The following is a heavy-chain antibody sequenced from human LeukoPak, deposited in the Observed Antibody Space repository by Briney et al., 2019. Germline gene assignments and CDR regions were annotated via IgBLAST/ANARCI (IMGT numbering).Heavy chain of an antibody. CDR1: GGSISSGSYY. D-gene: IGHD3-3*01. V-gene: IGHV4-61*02. CDR3: ARGAGITIFGVVTTFDY. CDR2: IYTSGST. Sequence: SETLSLTCTVSGGSISSGSYYWSWIRQPAGKGLEWIGRIYTSGSTNYNPSLKSRVTISVDTSKNQFSLKLSSVTAADTAVYYCARGAGITIFGVVTTFDYWGQGTLVTVSS. J-gene: IGHJ4*02.